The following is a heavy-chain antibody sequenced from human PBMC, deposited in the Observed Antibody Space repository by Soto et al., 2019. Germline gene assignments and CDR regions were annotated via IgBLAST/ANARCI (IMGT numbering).Heavy chain of an antibody. J-gene: IGHJ6*02. CDR1: GFSISSNY. V-gene: IGHV3-53*02. D-gene: IGHD2-21*01. Sequence: ELQLVETGGGWIQTGGSLRLSCAASGFSISSNYIAWVRQPPGKGLEWVSTTFSGGNTEYAASVKGRCSISRDNYKNTLYLQMDILRVEDTAVYYCARKPPSAIQGWAFGMDVWGQGTTVSVSS. CDR3: ARKPPSAIQGWAFGMDV. CDR2: TFSGGNT.